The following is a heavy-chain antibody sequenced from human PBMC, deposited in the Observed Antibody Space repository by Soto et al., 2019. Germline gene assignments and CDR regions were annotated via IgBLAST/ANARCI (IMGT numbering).Heavy chain of an antibody. CDR1: AFTVDSHR. CDR3: VRWDGYGDD. Sequence: PGGSLRLSVAVSAFTVDSHRVTWVRQAPGKGLQWVCGFTGATYGTFYAESVRGRFTISRDNSKNTVYLQMDRLRAEDTSVYYCVRWDGYGDDWGQGTLVTVSS. J-gene: IGHJ4*02. CDR2: FTGATYGT. D-gene: IGHD4-17*01. V-gene: IGHV3-23*01.